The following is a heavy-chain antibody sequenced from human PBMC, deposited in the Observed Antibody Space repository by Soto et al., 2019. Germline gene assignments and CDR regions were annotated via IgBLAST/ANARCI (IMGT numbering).Heavy chain of an antibody. D-gene: IGHD6-19*01. V-gene: IGHV3-7*01. CDR2: IKQDGSEK. CDR1: GFTFSTYW. Sequence: PGGPLRLSCVASGFTFSTYWMSWVRQAPGKGLEWVANIKQDGSEKYYVDSVKDRFTISRDNAKNSLYLQMNSLRAEDSAVYYCARVYPGSGWPYHYYGMDVWGQGTTVTVS. J-gene: IGHJ6*02. CDR3: ARVYPGSGWPYHYYGMDV.